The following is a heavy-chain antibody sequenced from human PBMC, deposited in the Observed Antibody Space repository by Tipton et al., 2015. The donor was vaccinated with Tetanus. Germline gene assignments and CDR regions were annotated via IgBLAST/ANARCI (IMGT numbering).Heavy chain of an antibody. Sequence: LSLTCRASGFDFMGYGMHWVRRAPGKGLGWVAAIWFDGSRTEYADSVKGRFTISRDNSNGMVYLEMGSLRDEDTAVFYCARDTYYQSHHYNYFDYWGQGVRVTVSS. J-gene: IGHJ4*02. CDR3: ARDTYYQSHHYNYFDY. D-gene: IGHD5-24*01. V-gene: IGHV3-33*01. CDR1: GFDFMGYG. CDR2: IWFDGSRT.